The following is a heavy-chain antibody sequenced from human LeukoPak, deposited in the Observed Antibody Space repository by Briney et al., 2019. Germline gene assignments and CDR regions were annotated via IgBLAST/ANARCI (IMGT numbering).Heavy chain of an antibody. D-gene: IGHD2-21*02. J-gene: IGHJ4*02. CDR2: ISGSGGST. CDR1: GFTVSSNY. CDR3: ARDPDIVVVTAASSGFDY. V-gene: IGHV3-23*01. Sequence: PGGSLRLSCAASGFTVSSNYMSWVRQAPGKGLEWVSAISGSGGSTYYADSVKGRFTISRDNSKNTLYLQMNSLRAEDTAVYYCARDPDIVVVTAASSGFDYWGQGTLVTVSS.